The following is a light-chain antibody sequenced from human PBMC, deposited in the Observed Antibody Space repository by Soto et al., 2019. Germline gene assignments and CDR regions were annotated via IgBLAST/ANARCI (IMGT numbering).Light chain of an antibody. Sequence: DIVMPQSPAPLSVSPGETAALSCRAGQSVGRNFAWYQQKPGQAPMLLIYGASTRATDIPARFRGSGSGTEFTLTISSLQSEDFAIYYGQEYNKWPYTFGQGTKLEIK. CDR3: QEYNKWPYT. CDR1: QSVGRN. J-gene: IGKJ2*01. V-gene: IGKV3-15*01. CDR2: GAS.